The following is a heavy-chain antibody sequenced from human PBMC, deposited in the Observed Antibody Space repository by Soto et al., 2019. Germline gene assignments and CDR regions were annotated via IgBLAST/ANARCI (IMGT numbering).Heavy chain of an antibody. Sequence: GASVKVSCKASGGTFSSYAISWVRQAPGQGLEWMGGIIPIFGTANYAQKFQGRVTITADESTSTAYMELSSLRSEDTAVYYCAADKVPTDRYKWVDSWGQGTRVTVSS. CDR3: AADKVPTDRYKWVDS. J-gene: IGHJ5*01. V-gene: IGHV1-69*13. CDR2: IIPIFGTA. CDR1: GGTFSSYA. D-gene: IGHD5-12*01.